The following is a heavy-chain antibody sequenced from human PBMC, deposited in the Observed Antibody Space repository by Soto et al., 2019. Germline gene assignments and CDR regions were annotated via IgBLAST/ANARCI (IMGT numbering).Heavy chain of an antibody. D-gene: IGHD3-9*01. CDR2: IKSKTDGGTT. V-gene: IGHV3-15*07. CDR3: TTDSLFTGQLVRMDN. CDR1: GFIFSDAW. J-gene: IGHJ4*01. Sequence: EVQLVESGGGLVNPGGSLRLSCAASGFIFSDAWINWVRQAPGKGLEWVGRIKSKTDGGTTDFAAPVKGRFAISRDDSRDVVYMEMYSLKTDATAVYFCTTDSLFTGQLVRMDNWGHGTLVTVSS.